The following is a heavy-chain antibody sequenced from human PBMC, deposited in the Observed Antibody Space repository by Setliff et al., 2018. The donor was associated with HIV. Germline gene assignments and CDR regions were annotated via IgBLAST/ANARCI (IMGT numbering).Heavy chain of an antibody. CDR3: AKGDSSSGYYWARFDY. Sequence: GGSLRLSCAASGFTFSSYAMSWVRQAPGKGLEWVSGISDSGGSTYYGDSVKGRFTISRDNSKNTLYLRMNSLRAEDTAVYYCAKGDSSSGYYWARFDYWGQGTLVTVSS. V-gene: IGHV3-23*01. J-gene: IGHJ4*02. CDR1: GFTFSSYA. CDR2: ISDSGGST. D-gene: IGHD3-22*01.